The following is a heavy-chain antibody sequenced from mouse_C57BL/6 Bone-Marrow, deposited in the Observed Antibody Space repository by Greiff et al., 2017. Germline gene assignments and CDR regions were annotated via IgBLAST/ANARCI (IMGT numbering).Heavy chain of an antibody. CDR3: AREGCLHYYAMDY. J-gene: IGHJ4*01. Sequence: QVQLQQPGAELVKPGASVKLSCKASGYTFTSYWMQWVKQRPGQGLEWIGEIDPSDSYTNYNQKFKGKATLTVDTSSSTAYMQLSSLTSEDSAVYYCAREGCLHYYAMDYWGQGTSVTVSS. V-gene: IGHV1-50*01. CDR1: GYTFTSYW. CDR2: IDPSDSYT.